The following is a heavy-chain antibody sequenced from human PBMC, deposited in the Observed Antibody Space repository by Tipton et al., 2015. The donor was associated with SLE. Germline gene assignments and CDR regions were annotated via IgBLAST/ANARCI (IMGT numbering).Heavy chain of an antibody. J-gene: IGHJ5*02. V-gene: IGHV3-23*01. Sequence: GSLRLSCAASGFTFSNYGMSWVRQAPGKGLEWVSAISGSSGSTYYANSVQGRFTISSDKSKSTLYLQMNRLRAEDTAVYYCARVGECSSGSCYRLNNWFDPWGQGTLVTVSS. CDR3: ARVGECSSGSCYRLNNWFDP. CDR1: GFTFSNYG. CDR2: ISGSSGST. D-gene: IGHD2-15*01.